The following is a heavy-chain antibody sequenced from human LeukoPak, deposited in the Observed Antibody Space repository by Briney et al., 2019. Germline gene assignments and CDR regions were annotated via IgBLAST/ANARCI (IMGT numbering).Heavy chain of an antibody. V-gene: IGHV3-33*01. J-gene: IGHJ3*02. CDR1: GFTFSSYG. CDR3: ARDNQWLTDAFDI. D-gene: IGHD6-19*01. CDR2: IWYDGSNK. Sequence: PGRSLRLSCAASGFTFSSYGMHWVRQAPGKGLEWVAVIWYDGSNKYYADSVKGRFTTSRDNSKNTLYLQMNSLRAEDTAVYSCARDNQWLTDAFDIWGQGTMVTVSS.